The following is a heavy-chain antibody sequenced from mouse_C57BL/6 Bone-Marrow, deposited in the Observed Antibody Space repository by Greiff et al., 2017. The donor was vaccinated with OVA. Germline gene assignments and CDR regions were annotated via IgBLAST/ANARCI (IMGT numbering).Heavy chain of an antibody. CDR3: ASSVFAY. CDR2: IDPSDSYT. Sequence: VQLQQPGAELVKPGASVKLSCKASGYTFTSYWMQWVKQRPGQGLEWIGEIDPSDSYTNYNQKFKGKATLTVDTSSSTAYMQLTSLTSEDSSVYYFASSVFAYWGQGTLVTVSA. V-gene: IGHV1-50*01. J-gene: IGHJ3*01. CDR1: GYTFTSYW.